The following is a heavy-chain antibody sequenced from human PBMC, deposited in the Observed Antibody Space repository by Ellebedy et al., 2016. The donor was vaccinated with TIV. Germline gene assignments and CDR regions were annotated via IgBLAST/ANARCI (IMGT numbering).Heavy chain of an antibody. CDR1: GFIFSDYY. V-gene: IGHV3-11*01. CDR3: ARDTRFIDHQHNWFDP. D-gene: IGHD2-2*01. J-gene: IGHJ5*02. Sequence: GESLKISCAASGFIFSDYYMSWFRQAPGKGLEWVSYISSSGTAIYYADSVKGRFTVSRDNAKHSLFLQMNSLRADDTAVYYCARDTRFIDHQHNWFDPWGQGTLVTVSS. CDR2: ISSSGTAI.